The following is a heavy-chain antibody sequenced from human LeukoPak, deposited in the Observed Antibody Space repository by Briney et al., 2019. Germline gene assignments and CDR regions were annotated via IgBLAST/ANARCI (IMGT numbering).Heavy chain of an antibody. CDR1: GGSITSYY. V-gene: IGHV4-59*01. J-gene: IGHJ5*01. CDR2: TYYTGST. Sequence: PSETLSLTCTVSGGSITSYYWSWIRQPPGKGLEWIGYTYYTGSTNYNPSLKSRVTISVDTSKNQFSLKVSSVSAADTAVYYCARVVVAAGSNWFDSWGQGTLVTVSS. D-gene: IGHD2-15*01. CDR3: ARVVVAAGSNWFDS.